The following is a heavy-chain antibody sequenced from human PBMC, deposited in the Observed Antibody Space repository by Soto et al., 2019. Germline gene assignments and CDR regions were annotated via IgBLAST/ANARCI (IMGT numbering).Heavy chain of an antibody. CDR1: GRSFRGYY. CDR2: INHSGST. CDR3: ARGGITMVRGVIISRKTNWFDP. V-gene: IGHV4-34*01. D-gene: IGHD3-10*01. Sequence: SDALSLTCAVYGRSFRGYYWSWISQPPRKGLEWIGEINHSGSTNYNPSLKSRVTISVDTSKNQFSLKLSSVTAADTAVYYCARGGITMVRGVIISRKTNWFDPWGQGTLVT. J-gene: IGHJ5*02.